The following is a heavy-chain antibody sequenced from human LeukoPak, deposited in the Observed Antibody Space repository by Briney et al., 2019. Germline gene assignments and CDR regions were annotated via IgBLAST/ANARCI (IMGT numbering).Heavy chain of an antibody. CDR2: INAGNGNT. D-gene: IGHD6-13*01. Sequence: ASVKVSCKAFGYTFTSYAMHWVRQAPGQRLEWMGWINAGNGNTKYSQKFQGRVTITRDTSASTAYMELSSLRSEDTAVYYCARKYSSSWTLWFDPWGQGTLVTVSS. V-gene: IGHV1-3*01. CDR1: GYTFTSYA. CDR3: ARKYSSSWTLWFDP. J-gene: IGHJ5*02.